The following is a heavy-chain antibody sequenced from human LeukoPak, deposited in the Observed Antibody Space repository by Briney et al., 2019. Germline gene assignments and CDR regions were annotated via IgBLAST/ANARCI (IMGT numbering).Heavy chain of an antibody. Sequence: GGSLRLSCAASGFTFSDAWMNWVRQAPGKGLEWVGRIKRKTDAGTTDYAAPVKGRFTISRDNSKNTLYFQMNSLRAEDTAVYYCARGGGHTPFDPWGQGTLVTVSS. V-gene: IGHV3-15*07. D-gene: IGHD3-16*01. CDR3: ARGGGHTPFDP. CDR2: IKRKTDAGTT. CDR1: GFTFSDAW. J-gene: IGHJ5*02.